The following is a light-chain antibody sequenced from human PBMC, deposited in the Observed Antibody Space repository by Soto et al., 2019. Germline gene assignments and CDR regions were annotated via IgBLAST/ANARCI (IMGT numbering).Light chain of an antibody. V-gene: IGKV3-20*01. J-gene: IGKJ4*01. Sequence: EIVLTQSPGTLSLSPGERATLSCWASQSLSSRSLAWYQQKPGQAPRLLIYGASSRATGIPDRFSGSGSGTDFTLTISRLEPEDFALYYCQQYVSSPPTFGGGTKVEIK. CDR1: QSLSSRS. CDR2: GAS. CDR3: QQYVSSPPT.